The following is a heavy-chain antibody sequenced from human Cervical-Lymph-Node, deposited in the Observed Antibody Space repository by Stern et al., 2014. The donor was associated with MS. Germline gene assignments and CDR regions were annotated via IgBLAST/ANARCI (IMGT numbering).Heavy chain of an antibody. Sequence: EVQLVESGAEMKKPGASLKISCKGSGYSFTLYWIGWVRQIPGKGLEWRWLIYPGYSDPRYSTSFQGQVTISADKSISTAYLQWSSLKASDTARYYCAARGRGSYFYWGQGTLVTVSS. J-gene: IGHJ4*02. CDR3: AARGRGSYFY. CDR1: GYSFTLYW. D-gene: IGHD1-26*01. CDR2: IYPGYSDP. V-gene: IGHV5-51*01.